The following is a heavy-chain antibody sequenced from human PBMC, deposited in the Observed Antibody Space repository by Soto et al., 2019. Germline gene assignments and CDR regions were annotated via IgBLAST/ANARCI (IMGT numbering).Heavy chain of an antibody. CDR2: INPNSGGT. D-gene: IGHD3-16*01. J-gene: IGHJ4*02. CDR1: GYTFTGYY. Sequence: ASVKVSCKASGYTFTGYYMHWVRQAPGQGLEWMGWINPNSGGTNYAQKFQGWVTMTRDTSISTAYMELSRLRSDDTAVYYCARSAPRPSLASSSFFDYWGQGTLVTVSS. V-gene: IGHV1-2*04. CDR3: ARSAPRPSLASSSFFDY.